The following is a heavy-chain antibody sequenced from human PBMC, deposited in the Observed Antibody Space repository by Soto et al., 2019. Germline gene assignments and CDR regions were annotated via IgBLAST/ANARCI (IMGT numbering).Heavy chain of an antibody. CDR2: ISSSSSTI. CDR3: ARHPERIAQIGWFDP. D-gene: IGHD6-13*01. Sequence: GGSLRLSCAASGFTFSSYSMNWVRQAPGKGLEWVSYISSSSSTIFYADSVKGRFTISRDNAKNSLYLQMNSLRAEDTAVYYCARHPERIAQIGWFDPWGQGTLVTVSS. CDR1: GFTFSSYS. J-gene: IGHJ5*02. V-gene: IGHV3-48*01.